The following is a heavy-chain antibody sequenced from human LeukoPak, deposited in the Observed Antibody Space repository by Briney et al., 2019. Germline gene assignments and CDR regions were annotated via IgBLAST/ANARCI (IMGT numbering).Heavy chain of an antibody. J-gene: IGHJ4*02. CDR3: ARDLLGWELHYFDY. Sequence: GGSLRLSCAASGFTFSRYWMSWVRQAPGKGLEWVANIKQDGSEKYYVDSVKGRFTISRDNAKNSLYLQMNSLRAEDTAVYYCARDLLGWELHYFDYWGQGTLVTVSS. V-gene: IGHV3-7*01. D-gene: IGHD1-26*01. CDR2: IKQDGSEK. CDR1: GFTFSRYW.